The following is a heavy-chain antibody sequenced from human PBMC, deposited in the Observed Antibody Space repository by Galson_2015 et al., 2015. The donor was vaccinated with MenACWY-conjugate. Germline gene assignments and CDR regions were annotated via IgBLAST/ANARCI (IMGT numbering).Heavy chain of an antibody. CDR3: ARTAGSVPP. V-gene: IGHV3-21*01. D-gene: IGHD6-13*01. CDR1: GFIFSSFS. J-gene: IGHJ5*02. Sequence: SLRLSCAAPGFIFSSFSMNWVRQAPGKGLEWVSSISATSATIYYADSVKGRFTISRDNAKNSLYLQMNSLRAEDTAVYYCARTAGSVPPWGLGTLVTVSS. CDR2: ISATSATI.